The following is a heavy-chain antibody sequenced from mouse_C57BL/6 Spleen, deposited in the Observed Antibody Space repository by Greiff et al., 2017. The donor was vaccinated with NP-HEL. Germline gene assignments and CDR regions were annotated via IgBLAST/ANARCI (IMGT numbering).Heavy chain of an antibody. D-gene: IGHD1-1*01. CDR2: ISSGSSTI. Sequence: DVKLVESGGGLVKPGGSLKLSCAASGFTFSDYGMHWVRQAPEKGLEWVAYISSGSSTIYYADTVKGRFTISRDNAKNTLFLQMTSLRSEETAMYYCARPGYYGSSYFDYWGQGTTLTVSS. V-gene: IGHV5-17*01. CDR3: ARPGYYGSSYFDY. J-gene: IGHJ2*01. CDR1: GFTFSDYG.